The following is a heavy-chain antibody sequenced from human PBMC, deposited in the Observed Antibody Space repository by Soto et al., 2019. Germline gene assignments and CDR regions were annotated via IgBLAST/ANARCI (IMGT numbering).Heavy chain of an antibody. D-gene: IGHD2-15*01. Sequence: SETLSLTCAVYAGSVNGYYWNWIRQPPGKGLEWIGGLYYTGTTYYNSSLKSRVTISADKSQNQFSLRLSSVTAADTAVYYCARDIGSCAYGEGYWGQGIQVTVSS. CDR1: AGSVNGYY. J-gene: IGHJ4*02. V-gene: IGHV4-34*01. CDR2: LYYTGTT. CDR3: ARDIGSCAYGEGY.